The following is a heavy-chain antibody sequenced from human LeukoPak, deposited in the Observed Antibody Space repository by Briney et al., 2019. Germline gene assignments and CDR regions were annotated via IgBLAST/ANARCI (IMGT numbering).Heavy chain of an antibody. J-gene: IGHJ4*02. CDR1: GGSFSGYY. CDR2: INHSGST. Sequence: PSETLSLTCAVYGGSFSGYYWSWIRQPPGKGLEWIGEINHSGSTNYNPSLKSRVTISVDTSKNQFSLKLSSVTAADTAVYYCARVSSPGIAARRVLIDYWGQGTLVTVSS. D-gene: IGHD6-6*01. CDR3: ARVSSPGIAARRVLIDY. V-gene: IGHV4-34*01.